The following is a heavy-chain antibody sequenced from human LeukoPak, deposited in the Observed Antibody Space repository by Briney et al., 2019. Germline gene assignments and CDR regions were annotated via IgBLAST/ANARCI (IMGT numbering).Heavy chain of an antibody. Sequence: PSQTLSLTCTVSGGSISSGDYYWSWIRQPPGKGLEWIGYIYYSGSTYYNPSLKSRVTISVDTSKSQFSLKLSSVTAADTAVYYCARVIVVVPAAIGSPMYYFDYWGQGTLVTVSS. V-gene: IGHV4-30-4*08. CDR1: GGSISSGDYY. D-gene: IGHD2-2*02. CDR3: ARVIVVVPAAIGSPMYYFDY. J-gene: IGHJ4*02. CDR2: IYYSGST.